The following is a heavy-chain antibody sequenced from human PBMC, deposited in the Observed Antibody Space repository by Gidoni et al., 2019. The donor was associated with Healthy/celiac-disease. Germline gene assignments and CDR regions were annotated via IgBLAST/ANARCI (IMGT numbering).Heavy chain of an antibody. CDR2: IIPIFGTA. Sequence: QVQLVQSGAEVKKPGSSVKVSCKASGGTFSSYAISWVRQATGQGLEWMGGIIPIFGTANYAQKFQGRVTITADESTSTAYMELSSLRSEDTAVYYCARENDKWPDCSSTSCYVRWRGWFDPWGQGTLVTVSS. V-gene: IGHV1-69*01. J-gene: IGHJ5*02. CDR3: ARENDKWPDCSSTSCYVRWRGWFDP. CDR1: GGTFSSYA. D-gene: IGHD2-2*01.